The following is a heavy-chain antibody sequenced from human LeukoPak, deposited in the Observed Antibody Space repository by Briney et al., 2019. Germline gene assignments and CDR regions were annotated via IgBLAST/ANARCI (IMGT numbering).Heavy chain of an antibody. CDR3: ARHYPHDYGDYEAGYYFDY. J-gene: IGHJ4*02. Sequence: NPSETLSLTCTVSGGSISSYYWSWIRQPPGKGLEWIGYFYTSGSTNYNPSLKSRVTISVDTSKNQFSLKLSSVTAADTAVYYCARHYPHDYGDYEAGYYFDYWGQGTLVTVSS. D-gene: IGHD4-17*01. CDR2: FYTSGST. CDR1: GGSISSYY. V-gene: IGHV4-4*09.